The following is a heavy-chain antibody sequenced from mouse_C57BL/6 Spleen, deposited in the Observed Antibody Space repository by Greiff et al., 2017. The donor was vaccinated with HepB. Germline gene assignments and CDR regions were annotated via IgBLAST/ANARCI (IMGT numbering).Heavy chain of an antibody. CDR2: IDPSDSYT. D-gene: IGHD1-1*02. CDR3: ARRWRSFYFDY. J-gene: IGHJ2*01. CDR1: DYTFTSYW. V-gene: IGHV1-50*01. Sequence: QVQLKQPGAELVKPGASVKLSCKASDYTFTSYWMQWVKQRPGQGLEWIGEIDPSDSYTNYNQKFKGKATLTVDTSSSTAYMQLSSLTSEDSAVYYCARRWRSFYFDYWGQGTTLTVSS.